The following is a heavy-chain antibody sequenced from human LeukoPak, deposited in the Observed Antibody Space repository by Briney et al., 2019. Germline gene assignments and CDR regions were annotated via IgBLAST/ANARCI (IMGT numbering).Heavy chain of an antibody. CDR3: ASRKLGNDY. J-gene: IGHJ4*02. CDR1: GGSISSYY. CDR2: IYYTET. Sequence: TSETLSLTCTVSGGSISSYYWSWIRQPPGKGLEWIGYIYYTETSYNPSLKSRVTISADTSRDQFSLKLSSVTAADTAVYYCASRKLGNDYWGQGILVTVTS. D-gene: IGHD7-27*01. V-gene: IGHV4-59*01.